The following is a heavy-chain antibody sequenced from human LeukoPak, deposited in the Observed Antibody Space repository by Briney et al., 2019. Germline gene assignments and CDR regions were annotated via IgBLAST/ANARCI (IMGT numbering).Heavy chain of an antibody. CDR3: AREVWGPEY. D-gene: IGHD1-14*01. Sequence: TGGSLRLSCAASGFTFSSYSMNWVRQAPGKGLEWVSSISSSSGYIYYADSMRGRFTISRDNAKNSLSLQMNSLRAEDTAVYYCAREVWGPEYWGQGTLVTVSS. V-gene: IGHV3-21*01. CDR1: GFTFSSYS. CDR2: ISSSSGYI. J-gene: IGHJ4*02.